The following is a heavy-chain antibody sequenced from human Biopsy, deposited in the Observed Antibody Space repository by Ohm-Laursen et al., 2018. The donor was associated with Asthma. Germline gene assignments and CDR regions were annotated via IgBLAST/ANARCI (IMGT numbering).Heavy chain of an antibody. CDR2: INTNTGNP. D-gene: IGHD3-22*01. J-gene: IGHJ4*02. CDR1: GYTVTRYA. CDR3: ARMISYYHEMRAPFFDY. Sequence: GASVKVSYKASGYTVTRYAINWVRQAPGQGLEWLGLINTNTGNPTYAQGFTGRFVFSLDTSVNTAHLQISSLKAEDTAVYYCARMISYYHEMRAPFFDYWGQGTLVTVSS. V-gene: IGHV7-4-1*02.